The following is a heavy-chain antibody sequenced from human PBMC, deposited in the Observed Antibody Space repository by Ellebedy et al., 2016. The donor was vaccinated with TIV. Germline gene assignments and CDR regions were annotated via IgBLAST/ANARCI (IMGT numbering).Heavy chain of an antibody. J-gene: IGHJ4*02. CDR1: GYTFTSYY. Sequence: ASVKVSXXASGYTFTSYYMHWVRQAPGQGLEWMGIINPSGGSTSYAQKFQGRVTMTRDTSTSTVYMELSSLRSEDTAVYYCASSRSESAAIDYWGQGTLVTVSS. CDR3: ASSRSESAAIDY. D-gene: IGHD2-2*01. CDR2: INPSGGST. V-gene: IGHV1-46*01.